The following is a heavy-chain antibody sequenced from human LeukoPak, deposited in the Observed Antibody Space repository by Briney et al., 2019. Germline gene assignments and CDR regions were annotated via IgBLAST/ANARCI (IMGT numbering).Heavy chain of an antibody. J-gene: IGHJ4*02. CDR3: ARGPGTLRY. CDR2: TYYRSEWYS. D-gene: IGHD1-1*01. Sequence: SQTLSLTCAISGDSVSSNNAAWNWIRQSPSRGLGWLGRTYYRSEWYSVYAVSVKSRITIKADTSKNQFSLQLNSVTPEDTGVYYCARGPGTLRYWGQGTLVTVSS. V-gene: IGHV6-1*01. CDR1: GDSVSSNNAA.